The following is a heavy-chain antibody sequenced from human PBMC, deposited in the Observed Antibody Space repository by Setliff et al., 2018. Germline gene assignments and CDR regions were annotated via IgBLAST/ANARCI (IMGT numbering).Heavy chain of an antibody. CDR3: VTSYNFWSGSAVDY. Sequence: GGSLRLSCAASGFTFSRYRLHWVRQSPGKGLVWVSRISSSGTTITYADFVRGRFTISRDNARNTLYLQLNSLRAEDTAVYYCVTSYNFWSGSAVDYWGQGTLVTVSS. V-gene: IGHV3-74*01. CDR2: ISSSGTTI. D-gene: IGHD3-3*01. CDR1: GFTFSRYR. J-gene: IGHJ4*02.